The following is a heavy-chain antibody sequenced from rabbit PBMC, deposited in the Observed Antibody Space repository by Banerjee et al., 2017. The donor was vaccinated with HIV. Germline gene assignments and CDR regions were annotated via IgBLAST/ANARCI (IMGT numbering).Heavy chain of an antibody. J-gene: IGHJ2*01. Sequence: QEQLEESGGDLVKPEGSLTLTCTASGFSFSSSYYMCWVRQAPGKGLEWVGCIDTGKSGSAYYASWAKGRFTISKTSSTVDLKMTSLTAADTATYFCARGGGGYAGYGHGDDAFDPWGPGTLVTV. CDR1: GFSFSSSYY. V-gene: IGHV1S45*01. CDR3: ARGGGGYAGYGHGDDAFDP. D-gene: IGHD7-1*01. CDR2: IDTGKSGSA.